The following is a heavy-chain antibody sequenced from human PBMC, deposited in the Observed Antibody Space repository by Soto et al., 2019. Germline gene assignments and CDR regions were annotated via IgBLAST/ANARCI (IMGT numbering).Heavy chain of an antibody. CDR3: ATDGGSTSSSAYNYCMDV. J-gene: IGHJ6*03. V-gene: IGHV1-46*01. CDR1: GYTFTSYY. Sequence: ASVKVSCKASGYTFTSYYMHWVRQAPGQGLEWMGIINPSGGSTSYAQKFQGRVTLTTDTSTSTVYMVLNSLISDDTAVYYCATDGGSTSSSAYNYCMDVWGKGTPVTVSS. D-gene: IGHD3-16*01. CDR2: INPSGGST.